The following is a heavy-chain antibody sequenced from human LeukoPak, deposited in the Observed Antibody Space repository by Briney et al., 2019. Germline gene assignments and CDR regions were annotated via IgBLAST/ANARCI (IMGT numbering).Heavy chain of an antibody. CDR2: INHSGST. D-gene: IGHD6-13*01. CDR3: ARGRYSRDVDY. Sequence: SETLSLTCAVYGGSFSGYYWSWIRQPPGKGLEWIGEINHSGSTNYNPSLKSRVTISVDTSKTQCSLKLSSVTAADTAVYYCARGRYSRDVDYWGQGTLVTVSS. V-gene: IGHV4-34*01. J-gene: IGHJ4*02. CDR1: GGSFSGYY.